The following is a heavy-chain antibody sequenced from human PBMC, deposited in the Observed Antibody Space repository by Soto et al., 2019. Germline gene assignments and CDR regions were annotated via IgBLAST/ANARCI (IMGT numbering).Heavy chain of an antibody. J-gene: IGHJ4*02. CDR1: GFTFSSYA. CDR2: ISGSGGST. Sequence: EVQLLECGGGLVQPGGSLRLSCAASGFTFSSYAMSWVRQAPGKGLEWVSAISGSGGSTYYADSVKGRFTISRDNSKNTLYLQMNSVRAEDTAVYYCAKYRGGVLRYFDWLILHYFDYWGQGTLVTVSS. V-gene: IGHV3-23*01. D-gene: IGHD3-9*01. CDR3: AKYRGGVLRYFDWLILHYFDY.